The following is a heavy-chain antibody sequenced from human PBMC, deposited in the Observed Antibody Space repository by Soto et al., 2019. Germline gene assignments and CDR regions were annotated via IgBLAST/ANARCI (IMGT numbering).Heavy chain of an antibody. J-gene: IGHJ6*02. V-gene: IGHV1-69*06. CDR1: GGTFSDYA. Sequence: QVQLVQSGAEMRKPGSSLRVSCKASGGTFSDYAFSWVRQAPGQGLEWMGWIVPRFGTPNYAQKFGGRLKITADMSSSTVYMELSGLRSDDTAVYFCARDRIQLRLGKYSFNGMDVWGQGTTITVSS. D-gene: IGHD3-16*01. CDR3: ARDRIQLRLGKYSFNGMDV. CDR2: IVPRFGTP.